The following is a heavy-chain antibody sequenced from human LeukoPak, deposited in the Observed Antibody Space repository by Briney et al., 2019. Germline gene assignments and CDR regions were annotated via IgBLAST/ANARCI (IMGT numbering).Heavy chain of an antibody. CDR2: IISSSLDI. CDR1: GFAFSGYA. V-gene: IGHV3-21*01. Sequence: GGSLRLSCNASGFAFSGYAMSWVRQAPGKGLEWVSSIISSSLDIDYADSVKGRFTISRDNTEKSLFLQMSSLRVEDTAVYYCARGRGWIYDSWGRGTLVTVSS. J-gene: IGHJ4*02. D-gene: IGHD6-19*01. CDR3: ARGRGWIYDS.